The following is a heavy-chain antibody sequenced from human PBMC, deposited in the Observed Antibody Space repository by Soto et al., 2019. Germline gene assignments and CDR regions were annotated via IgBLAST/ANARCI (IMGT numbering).Heavy chain of an antibody. V-gene: IGHV1-69*01. CDR3: ARAYPQYSSGFPQPYYFDY. D-gene: IGHD6-19*01. CDR1: GGTFSSYA. J-gene: IGHJ4*02. Sequence: QVQLVQSGAEVKKPGASVKVSCKASGGTFSSYAISWVRQAPGQGLEWMGGIIPIFGTANYAQKFQGRVTITADESTSTAYMELSSLRSEDTAVYYCARAYPQYSSGFPQPYYFDYWGQGTLVTVSS. CDR2: IIPIFGTA.